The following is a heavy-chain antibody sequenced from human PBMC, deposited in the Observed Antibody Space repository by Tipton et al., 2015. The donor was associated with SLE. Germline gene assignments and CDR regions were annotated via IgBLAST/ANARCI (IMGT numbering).Heavy chain of an antibody. V-gene: IGHV4-39*07. Sequence: LRLSCTVSGGSFSSETYLWGWIRQPPGKGLEWIGDIYYTGSTYYNPSLKSRVTISIDTSKNQFSLNLGSVTATDTAVYYCARSSFLYRKPPNELDNWGQGTLVTVSS. CDR3: ARSSFLYRKPPNELDN. CDR1: GGSFSSETYL. CDR2: IYYTGST. D-gene: IGHD1-26*01. J-gene: IGHJ4*02.